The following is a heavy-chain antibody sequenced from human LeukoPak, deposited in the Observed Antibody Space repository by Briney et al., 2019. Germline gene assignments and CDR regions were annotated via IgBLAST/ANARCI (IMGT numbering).Heavy chain of an antibody. Sequence: SETLSLTCTVSGGSISSYYWSWIRQPPGKGLEWIGSIYHSGSTYYNPSLKSRVTISVDTSKNQFSLKLSSVTAADTAVYYCARHRERCLGWFGELLLPEYDYWGQGTLVTVSS. CDR1: GGSISSYY. J-gene: IGHJ4*02. CDR3: ARHRERCLGWFGELLLPEYDY. V-gene: IGHV4-59*04. D-gene: IGHD3-10*01. CDR2: IYHSGST.